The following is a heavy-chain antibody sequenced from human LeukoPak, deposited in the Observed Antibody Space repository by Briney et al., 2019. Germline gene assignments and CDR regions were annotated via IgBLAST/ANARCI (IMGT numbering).Heavy chain of an antibody. CDR2: ISSSSSTI. CDR1: GFTFSSYS. D-gene: IGHD5-18*01. J-gene: IGHJ3*02. CDR3: ARVVDTPMVLSGAIDI. Sequence: GGSLRLSCAASGFTFSSYSMNWVRQAPGKGLEWVSYISSSSSTIYYADSVKGRFTISRDNSKNTLYLQMNSLRAEDAAVYYCARVVDTPMVLSGAIDIWGQGTVVGVSS. V-gene: IGHV3-48*01.